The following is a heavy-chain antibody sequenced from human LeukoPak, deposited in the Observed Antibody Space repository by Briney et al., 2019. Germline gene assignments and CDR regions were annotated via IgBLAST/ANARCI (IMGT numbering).Heavy chain of an antibody. CDR1: DGSISSSSYY. J-gene: IGHJ4*02. Sequence: SETLSLTCTVSDGSISSSSYYWGWIRQPPGKGLEWVGSIYYSGSTYYNTSLKSRVTISEDTSKNQFSLKLSSVTAADTAVYYCASMRGSYYEDRYFDYWGQGTLVTVSS. CDR2: IYYSGST. D-gene: IGHD1-26*01. CDR3: ASMRGSYYEDRYFDY. V-gene: IGHV4-39*07.